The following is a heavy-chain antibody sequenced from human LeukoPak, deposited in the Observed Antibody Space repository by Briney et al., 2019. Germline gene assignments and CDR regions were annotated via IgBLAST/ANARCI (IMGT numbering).Heavy chain of an antibody. J-gene: IGHJ4*02. D-gene: IGHD6-13*01. CDR2: IYHSGST. V-gene: IGHV4-30-2*01. Sequence: SENLSLTCTVSGGSISSGGYYWSWIRQPPGKGLEWIGYIYHSGSTYYNPSLKSRVTISVDRSKNQFSLKLSSVTAADTAVYYCARGGTGEQQLVQWGQGTLVTVSS. CDR3: ARGGTGEQQLVQ. CDR1: GGSISSGGYY.